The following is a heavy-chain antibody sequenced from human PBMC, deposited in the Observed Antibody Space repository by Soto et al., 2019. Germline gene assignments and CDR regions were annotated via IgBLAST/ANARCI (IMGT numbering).Heavy chain of an antibody. V-gene: IGHV4-30-4*01. J-gene: IGHJ6*02. CDR3: ARDTLTGRYGMDV. CDR1: GGSMSRGDYY. CDR2: IYHTGST. D-gene: IGHD3-9*01. Sequence: PSETLSLTCTVSGGSMSRGDYYWSWIRQPPGKGLEWIGFIYHTGSTYYSPSLKSRVAISVDTSKNQFSLKLSSVTAADTAVYFCARDTLTGRYGMDVWGQGTTVTVSS.